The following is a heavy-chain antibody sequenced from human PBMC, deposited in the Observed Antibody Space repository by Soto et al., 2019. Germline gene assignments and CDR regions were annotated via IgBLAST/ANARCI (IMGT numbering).Heavy chain of an antibody. J-gene: IGHJ3*02. V-gene: IGHV3-48*01. Sequence: PGGSLRLSCAASGITFSSYSMNWVRQAPGKGLEWVSYISSSSSTIYYADSVKGRFTISRDNAKNSLYLQMNSLRAEDTAVYYCASDLMFIVGATPAFDIWGQGTMVTVSS. D-gene: IGHD1-26*01. CDR1: GITFSSYS. CDR2: ISSSSSTI. CDR3: ASDLMFIVGATPAFDI.